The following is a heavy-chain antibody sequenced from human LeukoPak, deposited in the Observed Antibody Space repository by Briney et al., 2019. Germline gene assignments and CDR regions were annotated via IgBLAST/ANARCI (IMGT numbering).Heavy chain of an antibody. J-gene: IGHJ4*02. CDR3: AGDFPPGTFDY. CDR1: GFTFSSYG. D-gene: IGHD6-13*01. CDR2: IWYDGSNK. V-gene: IGHV3-33*01. Sequence: GGSLRLSCAASGFTFSSYGMHWVRQAPGKGLEWVAVIWYDGSNKYYADSVKGRFTISRDNSKNTLYLQMNSLRAEDTAVYYCAGDFPPGTFDYWGQGTLVTVSS.